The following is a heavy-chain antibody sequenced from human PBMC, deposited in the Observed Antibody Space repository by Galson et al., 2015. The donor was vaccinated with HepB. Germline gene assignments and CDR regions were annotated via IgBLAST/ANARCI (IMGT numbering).Heavy chain of an antibody. J-gene: IGHJ6*02. CDR3: ARISSVDYYYGMDV. D-gene: IGHD3-10*01. CDR1: GFTFSSYR. CDR2: ISSSSSYI. V-gene: IGHV3-21*01. Sequence: SLRLSCAASGFTFSSYRMSWVRQAPGKGLEWVSSISSSSSYIYYADSVKGRFTISRDNAKNSLYLQMNSLRAEDTAVYYCARISSVDYYYGMDVWGQGTTVTVSS.